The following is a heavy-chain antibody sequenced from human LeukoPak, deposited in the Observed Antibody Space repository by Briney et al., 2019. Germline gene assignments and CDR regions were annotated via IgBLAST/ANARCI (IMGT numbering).Heavy chain of an antibody. CDR3: VRDPKSAVAADWFDP. CDR2: IYYSGRT. CDR1: GGSISSGGYY. V-gene: IGHV4-39*07. J-gene: IGHJ5*02. Sequence: PSETLSLTCTVSGGSISSGGYYWSWIRQHPGKGLEWIGSIYYSGRTYYNPSLKSRVTISIDTSNQFSLRLTSMTAADTAVYYCVRDPKSAVAADWFDPWGQGTLVTVSS. D-gene: IGHD6-19*01.